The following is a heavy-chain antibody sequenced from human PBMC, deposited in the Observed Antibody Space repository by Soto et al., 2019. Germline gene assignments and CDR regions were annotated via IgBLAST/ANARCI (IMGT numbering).Heavy chain of an antibody. V-gene: IGHV3-15*07. CDR1: GFTFSNAW. CDR3: TTDFAPHVRYVGGYGMDV. J-gene: IGHJ6*02. D-gene: IGHD3-10*01. Sequence: GGSLRLSCAASGFTFSNAWMNWVRQAPGKGLEWVGRIKSKTDGGTTDYAAPVKGRFTISRDDSKNTLYLQMNSLKTEDTAVYYCTTDFAPHVRYVGGYGMDVWGQGTTVTVSS. CDR2: IKSKTDGGTT.